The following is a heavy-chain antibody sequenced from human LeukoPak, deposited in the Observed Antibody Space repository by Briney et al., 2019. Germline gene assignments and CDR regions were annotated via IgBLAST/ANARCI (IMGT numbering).Heavy chain of an antibody. Sequence: GGSLRLSCAASGFTFSSYSMNWVRQAPGKGLEYVSAISSNGGSTYYANSVKGRFTISRDNSKNTLYLQMGSLRAEDMAVYYCARLVGGSYSDYWGQGTLVTVSS. CDR1: GFTFSSYS. D-gene: IGHD1-26*01. J-gene: IGHJ4*02. CDR2: ISSNGGST. V-gene: IGHV3-64*01. CDR3: ARLVGGSYSDY.